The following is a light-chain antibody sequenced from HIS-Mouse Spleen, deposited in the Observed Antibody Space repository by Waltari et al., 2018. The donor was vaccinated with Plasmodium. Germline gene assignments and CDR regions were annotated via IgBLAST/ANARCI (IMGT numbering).Light chain of an antibody. V-gene: IGLV2-23*01. CDR1: SSDVGSYNL. CDR2: EGS. Sequence: QSALTRPASVSGSPGQSITISCTGTSSDVGSYNLVSWYQQHPGKAPKLMIYEGSKRPSGVSNRCSGSKSGNTASLTISGLQAEDEADYYCCSYAGSSTNWVFGGGTKLTVL. J-gene: IGLJ3*02. CDR3: CSYAGSSTNWV.